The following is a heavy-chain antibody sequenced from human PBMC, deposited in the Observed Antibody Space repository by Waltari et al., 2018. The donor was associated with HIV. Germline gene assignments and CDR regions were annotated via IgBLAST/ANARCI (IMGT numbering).Heavy chain of an antibody. CDR1: GGSISGYS. D-gene: IGHD6-13*01. V-gene: IGHV4-59*01. CDR3: ASTLAAAGTRGWFDP. Sequence: QVQLQESGPGLVTPSETLSLTCTVSGGSISGYSWSWIRQPPGKGLGWIGYIYYSGYTTYHPAHKRRVTISVDTSKNHFSLKLSSVTAADTAVYYCASTLAAAGTRGWFDPWGQGTLVTVSS. J-gene: IGHJ5*02. CDR2: IYYSGYT.